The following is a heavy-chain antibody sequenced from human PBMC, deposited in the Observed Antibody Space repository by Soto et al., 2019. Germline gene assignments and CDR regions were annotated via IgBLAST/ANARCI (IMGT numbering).Heavy chain of an antibody. J-gene: IGHJ3*02. V-gene: IGHV4-4*02. CDR3: ARDGYSYAPGAFDI. D-gene: IGHD5-18*01. CDR1: GGSISSSNW. Sequence: PSETLSLTCAVSGGSISSSNWWSWVRQPPGKGLEWIGEIYHSGSTYYNPSLKSRVTISVDRSKNQFSLKLSSVTAADTAVYYCARDGYSYAPGAFDIWGQGTMVTVSS. CDR2: IYHSGST.